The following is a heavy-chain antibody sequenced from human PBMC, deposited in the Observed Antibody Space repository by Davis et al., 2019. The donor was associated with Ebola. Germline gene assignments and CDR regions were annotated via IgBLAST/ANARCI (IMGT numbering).Heavy chain of an antibody. CDR1: GFTFSGND. D-gene: IGHD1-7*01. CDR2: IGGGTDT. CDR3: AKRGRHGPGTTDFDS. Sequence: GGSLRLSCAASGFTFSGNDMSWVRLAPGKGLEWVSAIGGGTDTYYADSVKGRFTIYREKSKNMLYLQMDSLRVEDTALYYCAKRGRHGPGTTDFDSWGQGTLITVSS. J-gene: IGHJ4*02. V-gene: IGHV3-23*01.